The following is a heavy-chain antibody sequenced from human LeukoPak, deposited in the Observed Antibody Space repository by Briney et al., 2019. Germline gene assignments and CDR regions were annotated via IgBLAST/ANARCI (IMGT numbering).Heavy chain of an antibody. J-gene: IGHJ3*02. V-gene: IGHV3-30-3*01. Sequence: GGSLRLSCAASGFTFSSYAMHWVRQAPGKGLEWVAVISCDGSNKYYADSVKGRFTISRDNSKNTLYLQMNSLRAEDTAVYYCAREGSYAGSGLGGAFDIWGQGTMVTVSS. CDR3: AREGSYAGSGLGGAFDI. CDR1: GFTFSSYA. D-gene: IGHD3-10*01. CDR2: ISCDGSNK.